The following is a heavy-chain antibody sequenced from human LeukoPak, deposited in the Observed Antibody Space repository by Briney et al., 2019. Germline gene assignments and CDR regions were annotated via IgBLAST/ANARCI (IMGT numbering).Heavy chain of an antibody. CDR1: GFTFTSYA. CDR2: ISGSGGST. J-gene: IGHJ3*02. V-gene: IGHV3-23*01. Sequence: GGSLRLSCAASGFTFTSYAMSWVRQAPGKGLEWVSVISGSGGSTYYADSVKGRFTTSRDNSKNTLYLQMNSLRAEDTAVYYCARRGIAGTYDAFDIRGQGTMVTVSS. D-gene: IGHD6-13*01. CDR3: ARRGIAGTYDAFDI.